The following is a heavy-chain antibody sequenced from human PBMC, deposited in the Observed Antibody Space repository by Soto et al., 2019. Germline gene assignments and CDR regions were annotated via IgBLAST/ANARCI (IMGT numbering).Heavy chain of an antibody. CDR3: ARIYSYGYPSYYYHYMDV. D-gene: IGHD5-18*01. V-gene: IGHV4-59*08. Sequence: PSETLSLTCTVSGGSISSFHWSWIRQPPGKGLEWIGYIYYSGSTNYNPSLKSRVTISVDTSKNQFSLKLSSVTAADTAVYYCARIYSYGYPSYYYHYMDVWGKGTTVTVSS. CDR1: GGSISSFH. J-gene: IGHJ6*03. CDR2: IYYSGST.